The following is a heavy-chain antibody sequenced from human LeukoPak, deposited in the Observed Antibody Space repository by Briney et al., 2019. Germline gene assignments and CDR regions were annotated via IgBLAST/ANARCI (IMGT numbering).Heavy chain of an antibody. V-gene: IGHV4-59*01. D-gene: IGHD2-21*02. J-gene: IGHJ6*02. CDR2: IYYSGST. CDR1: GGSISSYY. Sequence: SEILSLTCTVSGGSISSYYWSWIRQPPGKGLEWIGYIYYSGSTNYNPSLKSRVTISVDTSKNQFSLKLSSVTAADTAVYYCARDHSTEIDVWGQGTTVTVSS. CDR3: ARDHSTEIDV.